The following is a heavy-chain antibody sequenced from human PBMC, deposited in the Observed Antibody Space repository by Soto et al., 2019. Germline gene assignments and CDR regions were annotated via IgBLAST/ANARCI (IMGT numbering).Heavy chain of an antibody. D-gene: IGHD1-1*01. CDR3: TRHGTGTTYY. CDR1: GFTFSGSA. Sequence: GGSLRLSCAASGFTFSGSARHWVRQASGKGLEWVGRIRSKANSYATAYAASVKGRFTISRDDSKNTAYLQMNSLKTEDTAVYYCTRHGTGTTYYWGQGTLVTVSS. CDR2: IRSKANSYAT. J-gene: IGHJ4*02. V-gene: IGHV3-73*01.